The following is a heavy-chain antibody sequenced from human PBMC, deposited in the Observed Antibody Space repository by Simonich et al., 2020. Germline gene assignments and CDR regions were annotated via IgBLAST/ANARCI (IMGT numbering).Heavy chain of an antibody. V-gene: IGHV3-7*01. CDR3: ARDGLGTAYYYYMDV. J-gene: IGHJ6*03. CDR1: GFTFSSYW. D-gene: IGHD7-27*01. Sequence: EVQLVESGGGLVQPGGSLRLSCAASGFTFSSYWMSWVRQAPGKGLEGVANIKQDGSEKYYVDSVKGRFTISSDNAKNSLYLQMNSLRAEDTAVYYCARDGLGTAYYYYMDVWGKGTTVTVSS. CDR2: IKQDGSEK.